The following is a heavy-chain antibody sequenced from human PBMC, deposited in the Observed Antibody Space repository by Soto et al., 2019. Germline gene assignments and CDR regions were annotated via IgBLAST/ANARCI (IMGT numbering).Heavy chain of an antibody. D-gene: IGHD4-4*01. CDR2: INPDGGGT. CDR1: GYTFTSYY. CDR3: AFGGNYLSMDV. Sequence: QVQLVQSGAEVKKPGASVKVSCKASGYTFTSYYMHWVRLAPGQGLEWMGIINPDGGGTSYAQQFQGRVIMTRDTSTSTVYMEMSSLISEDTAMYYCAFGGNYLSMDVWGQGTTVTVSS. V-gene: IGHV1-46*01. J-gene: IGHJ6*02.